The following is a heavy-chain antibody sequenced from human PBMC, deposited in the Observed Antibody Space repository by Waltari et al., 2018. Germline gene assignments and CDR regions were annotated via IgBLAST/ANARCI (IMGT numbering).Heavy chain of an antibody. Sequence: QLQLQESGPGLVKPSETLSLTCTVSGGSISSSSYYWGWIRQPPGKGLEWIGSIYYSGSTYYNPSLKSRVTISVDTSKNQFSLKLSSVTAADTAVYYCARVGGDDFWSGSLDYWGQGTLVTVSS. CDR2: IYYSGST. J-gene: IGHJ4*02. CDR3: ARVGGDDFWSGSLDY. CDR1: GGSISSSSYY. V-gene: IGHV4-39*07. D-gene: IGHD3-3*01.